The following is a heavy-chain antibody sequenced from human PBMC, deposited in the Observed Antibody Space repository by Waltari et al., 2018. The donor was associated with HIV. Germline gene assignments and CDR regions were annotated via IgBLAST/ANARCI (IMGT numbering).Heavy chain of an antibody. J-gene: IGHJ6*02. V-gene: IGHV1-69*12. CDR1: GGPFSTYS. Sequence: QVQLVQSGAEVKTPGSSVRVSCTASGGPFSTYSIRWVRQPPGQGLEWMGGIIPDFGTANPAQKFQDRVRITADESTSSAHMELSSLTSEDTAVYYCATHYGSGTYHNYYYGMDVWGQGTTVTVSS. CDR3: ATHYGSGTYHNYYYGMDV. D-gene: IGHD3-10*01. CDR2: IIPDFGTA.